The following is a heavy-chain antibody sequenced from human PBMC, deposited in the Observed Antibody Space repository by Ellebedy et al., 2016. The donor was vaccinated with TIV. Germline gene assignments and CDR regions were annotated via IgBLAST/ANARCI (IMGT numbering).Heavy chain of an antibody. Sequence: ASVKVSCXASGYTFTGYFIHWIRQAPGQGPEWMTWINPNSGDTDYAQKFQGRVTMTRDTSLSTVYMELSSLRSDDTAIYFCARGSVVGGAEKNAFDFWGQGTMVIVSS. CDR2: INPNSGDT. D-gene: IGHD2-15*01. V-gene: IGHV1-2*02. J-gene: IGHJ3*01. CDR3: ARGSVVGGAEKNAFDF. CDR1: GYTFTGYF.